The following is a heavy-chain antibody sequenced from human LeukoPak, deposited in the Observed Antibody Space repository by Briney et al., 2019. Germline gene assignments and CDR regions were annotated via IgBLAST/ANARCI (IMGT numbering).Heavy chain of an antibody. Sequence: SQTLSLTCTVSGGSISSGSYYWSWIRQPAGKGLEWIGRIYTSGSTNYNPSLKSRVTISVDTSKNQFSLKLSSVTAADTAVYYCARYSGWYGSDYWGQGTLVTVPS. CDR2: IYTSGST. V-gene: IGHV4-61*02. D-gene: IGHD6-19*01. CDR3: ARYSGWYGSDY. J-gene: IGHJ4*02. CDR1: GGSISSGSYY.